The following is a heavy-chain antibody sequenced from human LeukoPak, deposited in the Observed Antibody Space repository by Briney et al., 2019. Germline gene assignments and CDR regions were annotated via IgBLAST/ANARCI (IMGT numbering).Heavy chain of an antibody. CDR3: ARVRYGSGTSIDY. D-gene: IGHD3-10*01. Sequence: PGGSLRLSCAASGFTFSSYSMNWVRQAPGKGLEWVSSISSSSSYIYYADSVKGRFTISRDNAKNSLYLQMNSLRDEDTAAYYCARVRYGSGTSIDYWGQGTLVTVSS. V-gene: IGHV3-21*01. J-gene: IGHJ4*02. CDR1: GFTFSSYS. CDR2: ISSSSSYI.